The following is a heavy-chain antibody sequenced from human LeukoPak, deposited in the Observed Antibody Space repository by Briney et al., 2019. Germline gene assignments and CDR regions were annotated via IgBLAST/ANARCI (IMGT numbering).Heavy chain of an antibody. CDR1: GFTFSSYG. CDR2: IRYDGSNT. CDR3: AKSRGYSYGFDY. Sequence: GGSLRLSCAASGFTFSSYGMHWVRQAPGKGLQWVAFIRYDGSNTYYADSVKGRFTISRDNSKNTLYLQMNSLRAEDTAVYYCAKSRGYSYGFDYWGQGTLVTVSS. V-gene: IGHV3-30*02. D-gene: IGHD5-18*01. J-gene: IGHJ4*02.